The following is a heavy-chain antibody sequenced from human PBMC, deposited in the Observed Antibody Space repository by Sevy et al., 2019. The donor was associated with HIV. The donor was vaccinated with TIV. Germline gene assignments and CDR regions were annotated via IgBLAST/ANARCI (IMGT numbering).Heavy chain of an antibody. V-gene: IGHV3-23*02. CDR3: AKGRIPSIGTLGPFDS. D-gene: IGHD6-6*01. J-gene: IGHJ4*01. Sequence: GGSLRLSCAASGFSLSNYAMSWVRQAPGKGLEWISTKTGSAGVTYYGDSVKGRFTISRENSKNTLFLQMNSLRAEDTALYYCAKGRIPSIGTLGPFDSWGHGTLVTVSS. CDR1: GFSLSNYA. CDR2: KTGSAGVT.